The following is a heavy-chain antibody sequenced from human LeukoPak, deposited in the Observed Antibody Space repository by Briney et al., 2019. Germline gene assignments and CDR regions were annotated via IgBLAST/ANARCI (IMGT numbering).Heavy chain of an antibody. J-gene: IGHJ4*02. V-gene: IGHV3-23*01. Sequence: GGSLRLSCAASGFTFSSYAMSWVRQAPGKGLEWVSAVSGSGGRTFYADSVKGRFTISRDNSKNTLYLQMNSLRAEDTAVYYCAKPILTGFGYFDYWGQGTLVTVSS. D-gene: IGHD3-9*01. CDR1: GFTFSSYA. CDR2: VSGSGGRT. CDR3: AKPILTGFGYFDY.